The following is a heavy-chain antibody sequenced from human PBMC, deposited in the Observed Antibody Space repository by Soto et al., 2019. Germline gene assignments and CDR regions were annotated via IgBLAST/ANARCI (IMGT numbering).Heavy chain of an antibody. Sequence: ASVKVSCKASGYTFTSYGISWVRQAPGQGLEWMGWISAYNGNINYAQKLQGRVTMTTDTSTSTAYMELRSLRSDDTAVYYCARETITIFGVVMFDPWGQGTLVTVSS. J-gene: IGHJ5*02. CDR1: GYTFTSYG. CDR2: ISAYNGNI. D-gene: IGHD3-3*01. CDR3: ARETITIFGVVMFDP. V-gene: IGHV1-18*01.